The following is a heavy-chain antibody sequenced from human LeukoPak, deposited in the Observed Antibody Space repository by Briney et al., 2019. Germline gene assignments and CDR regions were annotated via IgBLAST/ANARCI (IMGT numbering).Heavy chain of an antibody. Sequence: SETLSLTCNVSGDSIKGFYWGWIRQPPGKGLEWIGYFYYSGDTNYNPALESRVIISVDTSKNQFSLKLSSLTAADTAVYYCARDRVYYDILTGYSEDYFDYWGQGTLVTVSS. CDR2: FYYSGDT. V-gene: IGHV4-59*01. CDR3: ARDRVYYDILTGYSEDYFDY. J-gene: IGHJ4*02. CDR1: GDSIKGFY. D-gene: IGHD3-9*01.